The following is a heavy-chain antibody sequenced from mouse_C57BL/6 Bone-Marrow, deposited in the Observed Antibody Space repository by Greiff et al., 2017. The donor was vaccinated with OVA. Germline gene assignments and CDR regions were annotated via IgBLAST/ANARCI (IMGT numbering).Heavy chain of an antibody. CDR1: GYTFTSYW. Sequence: QVQLQQPGAELVKPGASVKLSCKASGYTFTSYWMHWVKQRPGQGLEWIGMIHPNSGSTNYNEKFKSKATLTADKSSSTAYMQLSSLTSEDSAVYYWARNDGGYYAMDYWGQGTSVTVSS. J-gene: IGHJ4*01. CDR2: IHPNSGST. V-gene: IGHV1-64*01. CDR3: ARNDGGYYAMDY. D-gene: IGHD2-12*01.